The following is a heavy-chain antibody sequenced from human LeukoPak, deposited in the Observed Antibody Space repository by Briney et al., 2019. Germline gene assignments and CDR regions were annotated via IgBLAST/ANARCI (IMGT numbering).Heavy chain of an antibody. CDR2: MNPNSGNT. CDR3: ARGPGSYYYYGMDV. J-gene: IGHJ6*02. Sequence: RASVKVSCKASGYTFTSYDINWVRQATGQGLEWMGWMNPNSGNTGYAQKFRGRVTMTRNTSISTAYMELSSLRSEDTAVYYCARGPGSYYYYGMDVWGQGTTVTVSS. D-gene: IGHD3-10*01. V-gene: IGHV1-8*01. CDR1: GYTFTSYD.